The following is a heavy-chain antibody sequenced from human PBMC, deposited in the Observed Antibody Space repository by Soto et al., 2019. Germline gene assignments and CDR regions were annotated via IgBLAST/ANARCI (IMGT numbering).Heavy chain of an antibody. CDR1: SFTFNNAW. Sequence: GGSLRLSCVASSFTFNNAWMNWVRQAPEKGLEWIGLIKNKAAGGTALYATSMKGRFTISRDDSKNTLYLQINNLKTEDTGVYYCTTPDLVVSGDTWGQGTMVTVS. D-gene: IGHD2-8*02. CDR3: TTPDLVVSGDT. CDR2: IKNKAAGGTA. V-gene: IGHV3-15*07. J-gene: IGHJ3*02.